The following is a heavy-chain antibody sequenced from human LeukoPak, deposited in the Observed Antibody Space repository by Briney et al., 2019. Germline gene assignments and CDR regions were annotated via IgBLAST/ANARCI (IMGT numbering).Heavy chain of an antibody. CDR1: GGSISSSSYY. D-gene: IGHD3-9*01. CDR3: ARNDYDILTGSNWFDP. J-gene: IGHJ5*02. Sequence: PSETLSLTCTVSGGSISSSSYYWGWIRQPPGKGLEWIGSIYYSGSTYYNPSLKSRVTISVDTSKNQFSLKLSSVTAADTAVYYCARNDYDILTGSNWFDPWGQGTLVTVSS. V-gene: IGHV4-39*01. CDR2: IYYSGST.